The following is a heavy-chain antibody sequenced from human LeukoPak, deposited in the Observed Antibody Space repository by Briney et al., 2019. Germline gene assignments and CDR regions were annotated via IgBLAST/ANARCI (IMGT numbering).Heavy chain of an antibody. CDR2: IYSGGST. J-gene: IGHJ4*02. CDR1: GFTVSSNY. CDR3: ARGGRGYDSSGYRVDY. D-gene: IGHD3-22*01. Sequence: GGSLRLSCAASGFTVSSNYMSWVRQAPGKGLEWVSVIYSGGSTYYADSVKGRFTISRDNSKNTLYLQMNSLRAEDTAVYYCARGGRGYDSSGYRVDYWGQGTLVTVSS. V-gene: IGHV3-53*05.